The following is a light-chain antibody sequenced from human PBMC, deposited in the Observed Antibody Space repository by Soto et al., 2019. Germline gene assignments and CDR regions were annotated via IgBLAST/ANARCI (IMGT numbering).Light chain of an antibody. CDR2: DAS. CDR1: QSVSSIY. J-gene: IGKJ5*01. Sequence: EIVWTQSPGPLSLSPGERATLSCRASQSVSSIYLAWYQQKPGQAPRLLIYDASSRATGIPDRFSGSGSRTDFTLTISRLEPEDFAVYYCQQYGSSPYTFGQGTRLEIK. CDR3: QQYGSSPYT. V-gene: IGKV3-20*01.